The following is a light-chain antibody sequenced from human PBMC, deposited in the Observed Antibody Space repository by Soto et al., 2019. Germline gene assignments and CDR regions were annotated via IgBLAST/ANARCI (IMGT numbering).Light chain of an antibody. CDR2: WAS. V-gene: IGKV4-1*01. J-gene: IGKJ4*01. CDR1: QSVLYSLNNKNY. CDR3: QQYHSTPLA. Sequence: DIVMTQSPDSLAVSLGERATINCRSSQSVLYSLNNKNYLAWYQQKPGQPPKLLFYWASTREPGVPDRFGGSGSGTDFTLTISSLQAEDVAVYYCQQYHSTPLAFGGGTKVQIK.